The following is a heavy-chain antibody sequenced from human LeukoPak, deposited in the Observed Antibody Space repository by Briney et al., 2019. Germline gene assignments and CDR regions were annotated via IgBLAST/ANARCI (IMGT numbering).Heavy chain of an antibody. CDR1: GYSISSGYY. D-gene: IGHD4-23*01. Sequence: SETLSLTCTVSGYSISSGYYWGWIRQPPGKGLEWIGSIYHSGSTYYNPSLKSRVTISVDTSKNQFSPKLSSVTAADTAVYYCARDNSKDYGGNSDDGTYYFDYWGQGTLVTVSS. J-gene: IGHJ4*02. CDR2: IYHSGST. CDR3: ARDNSKDYGGNSDDGTYYFDY. V-gene: IGHV4-38-2*02.